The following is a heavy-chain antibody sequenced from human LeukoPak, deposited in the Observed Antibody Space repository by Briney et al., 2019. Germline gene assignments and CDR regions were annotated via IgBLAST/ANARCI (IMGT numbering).Heavy chain of an antibody. CDR3: VRGGPYGDYDAY. Sequence: PGRSLRLSCAASGFTFSSYGMHWVRQAPGKGLEWVAVISYDGSNKYYADSVKGRFTISRDNSKNTLYLQMNSLRAEDTAVYYCVRGGPYGDYDAYWGQGTLVTVSS. D-gene: IGHD4-17*01. CDR1: GFTFSSYG. V-gene: IGHV3-30*03. CDR2: ISYDGSNK. J-gene: IGHJ4*02.